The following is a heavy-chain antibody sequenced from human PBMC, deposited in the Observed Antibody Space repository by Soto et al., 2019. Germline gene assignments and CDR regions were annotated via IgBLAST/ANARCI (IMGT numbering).Heavy chain of an antibody. V-gene: IGHV3-33*01. D-gene: IGHD3-10*01. CDR1: GFTFSSYG. CDR3: AREERITMVRGVIIIPLSPYYYYGMDV. CDR2: IWYDGSNK. J-gene: IGHJ6*02. Sequence: PGGSLRLSCAASGFTFSSYGMHWVRQAPGKGLEWVAVIWYDGSNKYYADSVKGRFTISRDNSKNTLYLQMNSLRAEDTAVYYCAREERITMVRGVIIIPLSPYYYYGMDVWGQGTTVTVSS.